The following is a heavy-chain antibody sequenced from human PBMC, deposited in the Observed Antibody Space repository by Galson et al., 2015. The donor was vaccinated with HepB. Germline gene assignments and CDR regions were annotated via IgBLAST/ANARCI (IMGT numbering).Heavy chain of an antibody. V-gene: IGHV3-53*01. CDR1: GFTVSSNY. CDR3: ARDARIAAAGLYYYYYYGMDV. CDR2: IYSGGST. J-gene: IGHJ6*02. Sequence: SLRLSCAASGFTVSSNYMSWVRQAPGKGLEWVSVIYSGGSTYYADSVKGRFTISRDNSKNTLYLQMNSLRAEDTAVYYCARDARIAAAGLYYYYYYGMDVWGQGTTVTVSS. D-gene: IGHD6-13*01.